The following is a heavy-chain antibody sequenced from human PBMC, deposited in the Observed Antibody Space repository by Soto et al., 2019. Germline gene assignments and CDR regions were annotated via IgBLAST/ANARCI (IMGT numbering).Heavy chain of an antibody. Sequence: EVQLVESGGGLVQPGGSLRLSCAASGFTFSSYSMNWVRQAPGKGLEGVSYISGSSSTIYYADSVKGRFTISRDNAKNSLYLQMNSLRAEDTAVFYCAREIGYSSGRPNFDYWGQGALVTVSS. CDR2: ISGSSSTI. J-gene: IGHJ4*02. CDR1: GFTFSSYS. V-gene: IGHV3-48*01. CDR3: AREIGYSSGRPNFDY. D-gene: IGHD6-19*01.